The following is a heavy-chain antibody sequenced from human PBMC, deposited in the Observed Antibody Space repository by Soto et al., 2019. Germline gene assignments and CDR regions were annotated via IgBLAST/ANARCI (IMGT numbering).Heavy chain of an antibody. CDR3: AREVVTTQWFFDN. V-gene: IGHV3-30-3*01. J-gene: IGHJ4*02. CDR2: ISSDGGLQ. Sequence: ESGGGVVQPGGSLRLSCSTSGFTFSSHSMHWFRQAPGRGLEWVAVISSDGGLQFYADSVRGRFTISRDNSKNMLYLQMNSLRDEDTALYYCAREVVTTQWFFDNWGQGILVAVSS. CDR1: GFTFSSHS. D-gene: IGHD2-8*01.